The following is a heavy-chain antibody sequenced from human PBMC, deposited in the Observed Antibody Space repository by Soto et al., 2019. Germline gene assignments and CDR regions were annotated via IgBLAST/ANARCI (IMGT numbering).Heavy chain of an antibody. J-gene: IGHJ6*02. CDR3: ARQAPPLSTSCSCAQLWYYYHGMDV. CDR2: IYYSGST. CDR1: GSSISSNRYY. V-gene: IGHV4-39*01. Sequence: SETLPLTCTLSGSSISSNRYYWGRIHQPPGQRLARIAGIYYSGSTHYNPSLKSRVTISVDTSKYQFSLKLSSVTAADTAVYYCARQAPPLSTSCSCAQLWYYYHGMDVWRQGTTVPVSS. D-gene: IGHD2-2*01.